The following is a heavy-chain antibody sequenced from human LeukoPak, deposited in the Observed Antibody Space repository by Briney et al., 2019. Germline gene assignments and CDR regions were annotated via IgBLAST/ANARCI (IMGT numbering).Heavy chain of an antibody. J-gene: IGHJ6*02. V-gene: IGHV4-59*12. Sequence: SETLSLTCTVSGGSISSYFWSWIRQPPGKGQEWIGYNDNRGSTNYNPSLKNRVSISVDPSKKQFSLKVTSVTAADTAVYYCARESVVPAATGHYYYYYGMDVWGQGTTVTVSS. CDR2: NDNRGST. D-gene: IGHD2-2*01. CDR1: GGSISSYF. CDR3: ARESVVPAATGHYYYYYGMDV.